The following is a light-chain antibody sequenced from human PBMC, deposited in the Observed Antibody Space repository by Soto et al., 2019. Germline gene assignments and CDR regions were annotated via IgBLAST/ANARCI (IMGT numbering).Light chain of an antibody. Sequence: DIVMTQSPDSLAVSLGERTTINCRSSQSVFYSSNNKNFLAWYQQKPGQPPKLLLYWASTRESGVPDRFSGSGFGTDFTLTISSPQAEDVAVYYCQQYYSTPPTFGGGTKVEI. J-gene: IGKJ4*01. CDR3: QQYYSTPPT. CDR1: QSVFYSSNNKNF. V-gene: IGKV4-1*01. CDR2: WAS.